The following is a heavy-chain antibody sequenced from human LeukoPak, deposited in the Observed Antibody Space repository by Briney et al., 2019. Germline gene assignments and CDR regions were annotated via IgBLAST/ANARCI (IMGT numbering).Heavy chain of an antibody. V-gene: IGHV3-30*18. D-gene: IGHD4-17*01. CDR2: ISYDGSNK. Sequence: GRSLRHSCAASGFTFSSYGMHWVRHAPGKGLEWVAVISYDGSNKYYADSVKGRFTISRDNSKNTLYLQMNSLRAEDTAVYYCAKDLYGDYGLDYWGQGTLVTVSS. CDR1: GFTFSSYG. J-gene: IGHJ4*02. CDR3: AKDLYGDYGLDY.